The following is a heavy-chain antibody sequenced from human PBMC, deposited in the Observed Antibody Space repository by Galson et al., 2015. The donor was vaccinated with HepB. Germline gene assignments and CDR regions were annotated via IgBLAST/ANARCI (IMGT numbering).Heavy chain of an antibody. D-gene: IGHD5-18*01. J-gene: IGHJ4*02. CDR1: TLTFSSYV. CDR2: ISYDGSRK. CDR3: ASSSWTQLWWPLDS. V-gene: IGHV3-30*03. Sequence: SLRLSCAASTLTFSSYVIHWVRQAPGKGLEWVAVISYDGSRKYYRDSVKGRFTISRDNSKNTLYLQMNSLRPEDTALYYCASSSWTQLWWPLDSWGRGTLVTVSA.